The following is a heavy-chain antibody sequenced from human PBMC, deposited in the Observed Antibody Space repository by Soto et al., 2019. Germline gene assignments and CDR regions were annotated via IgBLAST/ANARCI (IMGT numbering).Heavy chain of an antibody. CDR3: AKDFKDGFQNLDY. J-gene: IGHJ4*02. D-gene: IGHD5-12*01. CDR2: ISYDGSNK. V-gene: IGHV3-30*18. Sequence: QVQLVESGGGVVQPGRSLRLSCAASGFTFSSYGMHWVRQAPGKGLEWVAVISYDGSNKYYADSVKGRFTISRDNSKNTLYLQMNSLRAQDTAEYYCAKDFKDGFQNLDYWGQGTLVTVSS. CDR1: GFTFSSYG.